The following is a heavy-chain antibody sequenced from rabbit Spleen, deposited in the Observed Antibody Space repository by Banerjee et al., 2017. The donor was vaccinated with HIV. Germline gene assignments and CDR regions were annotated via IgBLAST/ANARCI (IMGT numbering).Heavy chain of an antibody. Sequence: QEQLEESGGGLVKPEGSLTLTCKASGVSFNDKDVMCWVRQAPGKGLEWIACIDSGSSGFTYYASWAKGRFTISKTSSTTVTLQMTRLTAADTATYFCARDTSSSFSSYGMDLWGPGTLVTVS. CDR1: GVSFNDKDV. CDR2: IDSGSSGFT. J-gene: IGHJ6*01. D-gene: IGHD1-1*01. V-gene: IGHV1S45*01. CDR3: ARDTSSSFSSYGMDL.